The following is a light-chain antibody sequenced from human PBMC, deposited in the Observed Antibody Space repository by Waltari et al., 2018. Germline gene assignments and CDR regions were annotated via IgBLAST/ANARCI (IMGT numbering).Light chain of an antibody. CDR2: DDS. Sequence: QSVLTQPPSVSGAPGPRVTISCAGTSSNIGAGYDVHWYQQLPETAPRLLIFDDSNRPSGVPDRFSGSKSGTSASLAITGLQAEDEADYYCQSYDSSLSAPVFGGGTKLTVL. J-gene: IGLJ3*02. V-gene: IGLV1-40*01. CDR3: QSYDSSLSAPV. CDR1: SSNIGAGYD.